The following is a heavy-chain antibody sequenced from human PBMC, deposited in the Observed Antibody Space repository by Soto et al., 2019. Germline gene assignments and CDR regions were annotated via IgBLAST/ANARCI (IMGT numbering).Heavy chain of an antibody. CDR1: GFTFSSYW. V-gene: IGHV3-7*03. J-gene: IGHJ4*02. Sequence: EVQLVESGGGLIQPGGSLRLSCAASGFTFSSYWMSWVRQAPGKGLEWVANIKQDGSEKYYVDSVKGRFTISRDNAKKSLSLQMNSLRAEDTAIYYCAKVAFGDVLAYWVQGTLVTVSS. CDR2: IKQDGSEK. CDR3: AKVAFGDVLAY. D-gene: IGHD4-17*01.